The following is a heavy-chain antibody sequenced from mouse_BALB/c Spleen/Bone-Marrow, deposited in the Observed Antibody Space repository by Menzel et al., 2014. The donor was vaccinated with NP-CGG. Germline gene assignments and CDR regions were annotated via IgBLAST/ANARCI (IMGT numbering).Heavy chain of an antibody. Sequence: VQLQQSGAELVKLGTSVKLSCKASGYTFTSHYIYWVKQRPGQGLKWIGEINPNNGGTNFNEKFKSKATLTVDKSSSTAYMQLSSLTSEDSAVYYCTRLSLLRGYFDYWGQGTPLTVSS. J-gene: IGHJ2*01. CDR1: GYTFTSHY. D-gene: IGHD1-2*01. V-gene: IGHV1S81*02. CDR2: INPNNGGT. CDR3: TRLSLLRGYFDY.